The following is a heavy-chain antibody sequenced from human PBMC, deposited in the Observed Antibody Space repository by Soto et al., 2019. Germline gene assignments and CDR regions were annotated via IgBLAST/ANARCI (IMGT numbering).Heavy chain of an antibody. CDR2: ISGSGGST. CDR1: GFTFSSYA. CDR3: AKDPRPKIAAAATYYFDY. V-gene: IGHV3-23*01. Sequence: GGSLRLSCAASGFTFSSYAMSWVRQAPGKGLEWVSAISGSGGSTYYADSVKGRFTISRDNSKNTLYLQMNSLRAEDTAVYYCAKDPRPKIAAAATYYFDYWGQGTLVTVSS. D-gene: IGHD6-13*01. J-gene: IGHJ4*02.